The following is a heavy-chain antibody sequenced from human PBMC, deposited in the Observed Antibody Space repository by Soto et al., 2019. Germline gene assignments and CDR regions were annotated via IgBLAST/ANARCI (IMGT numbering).Heavy chain of an antibody. CDR3: TRSDSSGYYHSKG. J-gene: IGHJ4*02. D-gene: IGHD3-22*01. CDR1: GFTFSGSA. CDR2: IEANNYAT. V-gene: IGHV3-73*02. Sequence: EVQLVESGGGLVQPGGSLKLSCAASGFTFSGSAMHWVRQASGKGLEWVAGIEANNYATTYAASVKGRFTISRDDSNNTAYLQMNSLKTEDTAVYYCTRSDSSGYYHSKGWGQGTLVTVSS.